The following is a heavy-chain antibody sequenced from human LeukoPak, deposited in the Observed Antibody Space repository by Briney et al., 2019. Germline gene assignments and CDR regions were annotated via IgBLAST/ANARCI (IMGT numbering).Heavy chain of an antibody. D-gene: IGHD3-22*01. CDR3: ARGVRDSSGREYFQH. CDR1: GYTFTSYD. Sequence: ASVKVSCKASGYTFTSYDINWVRQATGQGLEWMGWMNPNSNTGYEQKFQGRVTMTRNTSLNTAYMELSSLRSEDTAVFYCARGVRDSSGREYFQHWGQGTLVTVSS. J-gene: IGHJ1*01. CDR2: MNPNSNT. V-gene: IGHV1-8*01.